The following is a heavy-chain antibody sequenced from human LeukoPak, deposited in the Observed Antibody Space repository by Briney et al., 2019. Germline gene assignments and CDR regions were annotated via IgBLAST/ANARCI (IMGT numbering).Heavy chain of an antibody. V-gene: IGHV6-1*01. CDR1: GDSVSSNSAA. CDR3: ARDWRVMDYSSSSNYFDY. J-gene: IGHJ4*02. CDR2: TYYRSKWYN. Sequence: SQTLSLTCAISGDSVSSNSAAWNWIRQSPSRGLEWLGRTYYRSKWYNDYAVSVKSRITINPDTSKNQFSLQLNSVTPEDTAVYYCARDWRVMDYSSSSNYFDYWGQGTLVTVSS. D-gene: IGHD6-6*01.